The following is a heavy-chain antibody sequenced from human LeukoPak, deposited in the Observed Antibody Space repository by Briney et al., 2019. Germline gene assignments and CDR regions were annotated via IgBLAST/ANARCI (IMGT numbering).Heavy chain of an antibody. D-gene: IGHD5-18*01. V-gene: IGHV1-24*01. J-gene: IGHJ4*02. CDR1: GYTLTELS. Sequence: GASVKVSCRVSGYTLTELSMHWVRQAPGKGLEWMGGFDPEDGETIYAQKFQGRVTMTEDTSTDTAYMELSSLRSEDTAVYYCATTPAMVRTNAMVDYWGQGTLVTVSS. CDR3: ATTPAMVRTNAMVDY. CDR2: FDPEDGET.